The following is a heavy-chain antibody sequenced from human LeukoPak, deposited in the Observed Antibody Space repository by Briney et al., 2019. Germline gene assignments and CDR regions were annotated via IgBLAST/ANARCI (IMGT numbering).Heavy chain of an antibody. CDR3: ARGIAVAGLTYNWFDP. D-gene: IGHD6-19*01. CDR1: GGSISSYY. J-gene: IGHJ5*02. CDR2: IYTSGST. Sequence: PSETLSLTCAVSGGSISSYYWSWIRQPAGKGLEWIGRIYTSGSTNYNPSLKSRVTMSVDTSKNQFSLKLSSVTAADTAVYYCARGIAVAGLTYNWFDPWGQGTLVTVSS. V-gene: IGHV4-4*07.